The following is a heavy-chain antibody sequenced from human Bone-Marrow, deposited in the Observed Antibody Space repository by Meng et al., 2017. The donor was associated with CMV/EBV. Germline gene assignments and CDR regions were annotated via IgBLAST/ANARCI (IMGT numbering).Heavy chain of an antibody. D-gene: IGHD3-16*01. Sequence: GGSLRLSCAASEFTFDDYTMHWVRQASGKGLEWVGRIRSKANSYATAYAASVKGRFTISRDDSKNTAYLQMNSLKTEDTAVYYCTRPWAGGDTGTDYWGQGTLVTVSS. J-gene: IGHJ4*02. CDR1: EFTFDDYT. V-gene: IGHV3-73*01. CDR2: IRSKANSYAT. CDR3: TRPWAGGDTGTDY.